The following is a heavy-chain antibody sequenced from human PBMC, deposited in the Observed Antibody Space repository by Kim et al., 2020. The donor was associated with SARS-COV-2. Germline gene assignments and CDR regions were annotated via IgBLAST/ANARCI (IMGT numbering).Heavy chain of an antibody. J-gene: IGHJ5*02. CDR1: GYTFTSYY. D-gene: IGHD3-3*01. CDR2: INPSGGST. CDR3: ARGIGAPYYDFWSGYYPPATNWFDP. Sequence: ASVKVSCKAPGYTFTSYYMHWVRQAPGQGLEWMGIINPSGGSTSYAQKFQGRVTMTRDTSTSTVYMELSSLRSEDTAVYYCARGIGAPYYDFWSGYYPPATNWFDPWGQGTLVTVSS. V-gene: IGHV1-46*01.